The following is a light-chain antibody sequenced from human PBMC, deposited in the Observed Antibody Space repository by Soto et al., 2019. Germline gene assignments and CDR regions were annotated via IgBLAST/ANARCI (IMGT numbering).Light chain of an antibody. Sequence: QSALTQTASVSGSPGQSITLSCTGTTSDVGGFDYVSWYQQHPGKAPKLMIFDVSNRPSGVSDRFSGSKSGNTASLTISGLQAEDEADYYCSSYTTTGTQVFGTGTKLTVL. J-gene: IGLJ1*01. CDR2: DVS. V-gene: IGLV2-14*03. CDR1: TSDVGGFDY. CDR3: SSYTTTGTQV.